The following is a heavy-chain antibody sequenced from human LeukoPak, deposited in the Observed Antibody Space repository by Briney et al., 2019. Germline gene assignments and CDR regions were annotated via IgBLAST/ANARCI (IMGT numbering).Heavy chain of an antibody. D-gene: IGHD6-19*01. Sequence: PGGSLRLSCAASGFTFSSYNMNWVRQAPGKGLEWVTYISSSGSTKHYEDSVKGRFTISRDNAKNSLYLQMNSLRVEDTAVYYCARSILVAGFDYWGQGTLVTVSS. CDR3: ARSILVAGFDY. J-gene: IGHJ4*02. V-gene: IGHV3-48*01. CDR2: ISSSGSTK. CDR1: GFTFSSYN.